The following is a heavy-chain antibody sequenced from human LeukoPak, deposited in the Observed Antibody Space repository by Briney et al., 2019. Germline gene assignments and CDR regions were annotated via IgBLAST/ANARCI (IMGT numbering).Heavy chain of an antibody. CDR3: ARLNKNDSGSYRFGKKKRGYMDV. CDR1: GGSFSGYY. V-gene: IGHV4-34*01. Sequence: SETLSLTCAVYGGSFSGYYWSWIRQPPGKGLEWIGSIYQSGNTYYNPSLKSRVTISVDTSKNQFSLKLSSVTAADTAVYYCARLNKNDSGSYRFGKKKRGYMDVWGKGTTVTISS. D-gene: IGHD3-10*01. J-gene: IGHJ6*03. CDR2: IYQSGNT.